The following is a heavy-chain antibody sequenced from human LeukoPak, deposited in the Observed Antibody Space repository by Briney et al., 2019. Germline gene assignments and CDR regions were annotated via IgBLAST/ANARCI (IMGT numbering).Heavy chain of an antibody. V-gene: IGHV3-53*01. Sequence: GGSLRLSCAASGFTVSSNYVSWVRQAPGKGLEWVSVIYSGGSTYYADSVKGRFTISGDNSKNTLYLQMNSLRAEDTAVYYCARTDSSGWYGYFDYWGQGTLVTVSS. CDR2: IYSGGST. CDR1: GFTVSSNY. D-gene: IGHD6-19*01. CDR3: ARTDSSGWYGYFDY. J-gene: IGHJ4*02.